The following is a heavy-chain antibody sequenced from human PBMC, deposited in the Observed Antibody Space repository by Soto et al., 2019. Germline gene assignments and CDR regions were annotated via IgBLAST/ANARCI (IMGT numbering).Heavy chain of an antibody. V-gene: IGHV4-59*04. J-gene: IGHJ4*02. CDR2: VYDNGST. CDR1: GGSISVYY. D-gene: IGHD6-19*01. Sequence: SETLSLTCTISGGSISVYYWSWIRQSPRQGLAWIGYVYDNGSTYYNPSLNRRVTLSVDTSKNQFSLKLSSVTAADTAVYYCVRRLAVKPRYYFDYWGQGTLVTVSS. CDR3: VRRLAVKPRYYFDY.